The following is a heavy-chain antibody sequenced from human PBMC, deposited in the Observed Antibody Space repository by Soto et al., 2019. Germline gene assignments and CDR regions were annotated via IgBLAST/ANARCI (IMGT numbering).Heavy chain of an antibody. CDR2: ISYDGSNK. D-gene: IGHD1-26*01. V-gene: IGHV3-30*18. Sequence: GGSLRLSCAASGFTFSSYGMHWVRQAPGKGLEWVAVISYDGSNKYYADSVKGRFTISRDNSKNTLYLQMNSLRAEDTAVYYCAKAGGIVGATTFYYFDYWGQGTPVTVSS. J-gene: IGHJ4*02. CDR1: GFTFSSYG. CDR3: AKAGGIVGATTFYYFDY.